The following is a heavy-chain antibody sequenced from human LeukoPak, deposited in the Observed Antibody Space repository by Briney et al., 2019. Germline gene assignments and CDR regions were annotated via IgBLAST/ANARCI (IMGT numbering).Heavy chain of an antibody. J-gene: IGHJ4*02. Sequence: GASVKVSCKASGYTLTGYYMHWVRQAPGQGLEWMGWINPNSGGTNYAQKFQGWVTMTRDTSISTAYMELSRLRSDDTAVYYCARASSWIQLWPVDYWGQGTLVTVSS. CDR2: INPNSGGT. CDR1: GYTLTGYY. D-gene: IGHD5-18*01. CDR3: ARASSWIQLWPVDY. V-gene: IGHV1-2*04.